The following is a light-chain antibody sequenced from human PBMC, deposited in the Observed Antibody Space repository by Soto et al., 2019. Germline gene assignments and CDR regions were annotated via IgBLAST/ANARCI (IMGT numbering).Light chain of an antibody. V-gene: IGKV3-11*01. CDR1: QSVSNV. CDR3: QQRRNWLLT. J-gene: IGKJ4*01. Sequence: EFVLTQSPATLSLSPGQRATRSCRASQSVSNVLAWYQQKPGQAPRLLIYDTSKRATGIPARFSGSGSGTGFTLTISSLEPEDFAVYYCQQRRNWLLTFGGGTKVEIK. CDR2: DTS.